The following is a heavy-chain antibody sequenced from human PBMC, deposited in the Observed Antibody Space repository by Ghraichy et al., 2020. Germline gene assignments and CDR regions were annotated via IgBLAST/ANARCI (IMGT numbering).Heavy chain of an antibody. CDR1: GGSISSANYY. CDR3: ARDERGHGTAWARVGGWFGP. V-gene: IGHV4-61*02. Sequence: SETLSLTCTVSGGSISSANYYWSWIRQPAGKGLEWIGRIWTSGSTNYNPSLKSRVTISMDANKNQFSLNLTSVTAADTAVYYCARDERGHGTAWARVGGWFGPWGQGTLVFVSS. J-gene: IGHJ5*02. CDR2: IWTSGST. D-gene: IGHD2-8*02.